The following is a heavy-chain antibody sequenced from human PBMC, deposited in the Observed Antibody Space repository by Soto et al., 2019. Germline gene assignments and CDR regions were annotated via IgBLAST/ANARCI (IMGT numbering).Heavy chain of an antibody. V-gene: IGHV4-39*01. CDR2: IYYSGST. CDR3: ASGLPGMAAAATGWFDP. Sequence: PSETLSLTCSVSGASISSSSYYWGWLRQPPGKGLEWIGSIYYSGSTYYNPSLKSRVTISVDTSKNQFSLKLSSVTAADTAVYYCASGLPGMAAAATGWFDPWGQGTLVTVSS. D-gene: IGHD6-13*01. J-gene: IGHJ5*02. CDR1: GASISSSSYY.